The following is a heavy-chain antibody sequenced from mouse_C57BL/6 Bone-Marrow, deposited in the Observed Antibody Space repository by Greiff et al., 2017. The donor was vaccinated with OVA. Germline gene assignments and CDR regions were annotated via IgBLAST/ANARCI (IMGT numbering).Heavy chain of an antibody. D-gene: IGHD1-1*01. CDR3: ARSQGGSSRGAMDY. J-gene: IGHJ4*01. Sequence: QVQLKQPGAELVKPGASVKMSCKASGYTFTSYWITWVKQRPGQGLEWIGDIYPGSGSTNYNEKFKSKATLTVDTSSSTAYMQLSSLTSEDSAVYYCARSQGGSSRGAMDYWGQGTSVTVSS. V-gene: IGHV1-55*01. CDR1: GYTFTSYW. CDR2: IYPGSGST.